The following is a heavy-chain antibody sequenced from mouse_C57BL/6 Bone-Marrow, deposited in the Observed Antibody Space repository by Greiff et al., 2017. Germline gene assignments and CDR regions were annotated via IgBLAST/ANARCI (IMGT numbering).Heavy chain of an antibody. D-gene: IGHD1-1*01. J-gene: IGHJ3*01. CDR2: INPGSGGT. CDR3: AREDYGSSYEAWFAY. Sequence: QVHVKQSGAELVRPGTSVKVSCKASGYAFTNYLIEWVKQRPGQGLEWIGVINPGSGGTNYNEKFKGKATLTADNSSSTAYMQLSSLTSEDSAVYFCAREDYGSSYEAWFAYWGQGTLVTVSA. CDR1: GYAFTNYL. V-gene: IGHV1-54*01.